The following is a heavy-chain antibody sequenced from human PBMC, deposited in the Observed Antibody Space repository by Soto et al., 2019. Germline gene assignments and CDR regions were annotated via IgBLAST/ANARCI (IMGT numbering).Heavy chain of an antibody. CDR3: ARDHRDSSGYYWIGY. CDR1: GGTFSSYA. Sequence: SVKVSCKASGGTFSSYAISWVRQAPGQGLEWMGGIIPIFGTANYAQKFQGRVTITADESTSTAYMELSSLRSEDTAVYYCARDHRDSSGYYWIGYWGQGTLVTVSS. J-gene: IGHJ4*02. CDR2: IIPIFGTA. D-gene: IGHD3-22*01. V-gene: IGHV1-69*13.